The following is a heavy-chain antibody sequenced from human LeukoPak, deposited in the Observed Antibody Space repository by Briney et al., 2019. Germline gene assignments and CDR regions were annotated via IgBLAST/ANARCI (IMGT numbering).Heavy chain of an antibody. CDR3: ARATWSYEGY. CDR2: IYSSGST. Sequence: PSETLSLTCTVSGGSIRDWQWSWVRQPPGKGLEWIGRIYSSGSTNYNPSLKSRVSMSVDTSKNQFSLKLTSVTAADTAVYYCARATWSYEGYWGQGTLVTVSS. CDR1: GGSIRDWQ. V-gene: IGHV4-4*07. D-gene: IGHD1-26*01. J-gene: IGHJ4*02.